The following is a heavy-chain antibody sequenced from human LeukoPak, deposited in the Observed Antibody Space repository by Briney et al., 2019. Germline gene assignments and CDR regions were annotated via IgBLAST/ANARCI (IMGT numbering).Heavy chain of an antibody. CDR3: ARVGDGYNVDY. D-gene: IGHD5-24*01. CDR1: GDTFSSYA. V-gene: IGHV1-69*04. J-gene: IGHJ4*02. CDR2: IIPILGIA. Sequence: SVKVSCTASGDTFSSYAISWVRQAPGQGLEWMGRIIPILGIANYAQKFQGGVTITADKSTSTAYMELSSLRSEDTAVYYCARVGDGYNVDYWGQGTLVTVSS.